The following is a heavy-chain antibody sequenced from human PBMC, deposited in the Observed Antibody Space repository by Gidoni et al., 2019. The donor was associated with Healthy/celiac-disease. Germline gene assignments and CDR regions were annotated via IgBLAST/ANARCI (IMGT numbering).Heavy chain of an antibody. Sequence: EVKLVDSGGGLVQPGGSLRLSCAASGFTFSIYALSWFRQAPGKGLEWVSAIRGSGGSTYYADSVKGRFTISRDNTKNTLYLQMNSLRAEETAVYYCAVGVGYHPGPVGYYGMDVWGQGTTVTVSS. CDR3: AVGVGYHPGPVGYYGMDV. J-gene: IGHJ6*02. CDR1: GFTFSIYA. D-gene: IGHD2-21*01. V-gene: IGHV3-23*04. CDR2: IRGSGGST.